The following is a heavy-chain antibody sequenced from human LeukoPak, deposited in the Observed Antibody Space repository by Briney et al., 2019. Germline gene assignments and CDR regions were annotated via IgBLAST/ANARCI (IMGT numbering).Heavy chain of an antibody. CDR1: GFTFSSNY. CDR3: ARGGTPGYSSGRIDY. V-gene: IGHV3-53*04. D-gene: IGHD6-19*01. CDR2: IYSAGNT. J-gene: IGHJ4*02. Sequence: GGSLRLSCVASGFTFSSNYMSWVRQAPGKGLEWVSVIYSAGNTYYADSVKGRFTISRHNSENTLYLHMNSLRVEDTAVYFCARGGTPGYSSGRIDYWGQGTLVTVSS.